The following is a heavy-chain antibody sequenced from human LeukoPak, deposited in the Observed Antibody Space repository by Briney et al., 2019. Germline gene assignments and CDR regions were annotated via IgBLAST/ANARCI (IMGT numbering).Heavy chain of an antibody. V-gene: IGHV3-7*03. CDR2: IKQDGSEK. CDR3: ARPRTVTTRFAPIDY. CDR1: GFTFSSCW. D-gene: IGHD4-17*01. Sequence: PGGSLRLSCAASGFTFSSCWMTWVRQAPGKGLEWVANIKQDGSEKYYVDSVKGRFTISRDNANNSLCLQMNSLRAEDTAVYYCARPRTVTTRFAPIDYWGQGTLVTVSS. J-gene: IGHJ4*02.